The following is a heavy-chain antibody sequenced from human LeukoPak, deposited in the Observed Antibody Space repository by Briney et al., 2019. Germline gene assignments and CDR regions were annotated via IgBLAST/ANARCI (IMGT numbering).Heavy chain of an antibody. CDR3: ARGRGITSYARFDP. D-gene: IGHD3-16*01. V-gene: IGHV4-31*03. CDR1: GGSISSGGYY. Sequence: PSQTLSLTCTVSGGSISSGGYYWSWIRQHPGKGLEWIGYICYSGSTYYNPSLKSRVTISVDTSKNQFSLKLSSVTAADTAVYYCARGRGITSYARFDPWGQGTLVTVSS. CDR2: ICYSGST. J-gene: IGHJ5*02.